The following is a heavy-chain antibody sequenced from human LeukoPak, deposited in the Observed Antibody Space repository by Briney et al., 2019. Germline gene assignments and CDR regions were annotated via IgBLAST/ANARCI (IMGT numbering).Heavy chain of an antibody. J-gene: IGHJ6*02. CDR3: AREITRDNRDIVVVVAARHPGGMDV. V-gene: IGHV3-48*01. CDR1: GITVNSSS. CDR2: ISTSGSTR. Sequence: PGGSLRLSCEASGITVNSSSMNWVRQAPGKGLEWVSYISTSGSTRYYADSVKGRFTISRDNSKNTLYLQMNSLRAEDTAVYYCAREITRDNRDIVVVVAARHPGGMDVWGQGTTVTVSS. D-gene: IGHD2-15*01.